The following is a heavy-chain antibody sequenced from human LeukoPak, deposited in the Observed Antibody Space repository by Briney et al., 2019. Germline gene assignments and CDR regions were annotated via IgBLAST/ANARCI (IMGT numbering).Heavy chain of an antibody. V-gene: IGHV3-23*01. J-gene: IGHJ4*02. CDR1: GFTFSSYA. D-gene: IGHD6-13*01. CDR3: AKELRTIAAAGKIFDY. CDR2: ISGSGGST. Sequence: GGSLRLSCAASGFTFSSYARSWVRQAPGKGLEWVSAISGSGGSTYYADSVKGRFTISRDNSKNTLYLQMNSLRAEDTAVYYCAKELRTIAAAGKIFDYWGQGTLVTVSS.